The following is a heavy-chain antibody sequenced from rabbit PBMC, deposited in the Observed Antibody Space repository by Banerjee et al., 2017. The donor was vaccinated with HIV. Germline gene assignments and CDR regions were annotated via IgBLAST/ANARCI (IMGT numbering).Heavy chain of an antibody. CDR2: IYTGSGST. CDR1: GFDFSSYG. D-gene: IGHD4-2*01. CDR3: ARNAGGATYNL. Sequence: QSLEESGGGLVQPGGSLKLSCKASGFDFSSYGVSWVRQAPGKGLEWIGCIYTGSGSTFYASWAKGRFTISRTSSTTVTLQVTSLTAADTATYFCARNAGGATYNLWGPGTLVTVS. V-gene: IGHV1S40*01. J-gene: IGHJ4*01.